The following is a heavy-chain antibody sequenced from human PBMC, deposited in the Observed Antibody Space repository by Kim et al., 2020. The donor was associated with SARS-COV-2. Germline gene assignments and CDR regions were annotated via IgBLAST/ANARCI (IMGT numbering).Heavy chain of an antibody. CDR1: GGSFSGYY. CDR3: ARGGWWLRLFDY. J-gene: IGHJ4*02. D-gene: IGHD5-12*01. CDR2: INHSGST. Sequence: SETLSLTCAVYGGSFSGYYWSWIRQPPGKGLEWIGEINHSGSTNYNPSLKSRVTISVDTSKNQFSLKLSSVTAADTAVYYCARGGWWLRLFDYWGQGTLVTVSS. V-gene: IGHV4-34*01.